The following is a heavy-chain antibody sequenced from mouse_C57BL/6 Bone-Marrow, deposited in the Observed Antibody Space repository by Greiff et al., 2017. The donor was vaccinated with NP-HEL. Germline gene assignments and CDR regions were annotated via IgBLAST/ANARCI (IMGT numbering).Heavy chain of an antibody. CDR3: ARTRQPYYFDY. Sequence: EVMLVESGEGLVKPGGSLKLSCAASGFTFSSYAMSWVRQTPEKRLEWVAYISSGGDYIYYADTVQGRFTISRDNARNTLYLQMSSLKSEDTDMYYCARTRQPYYFDYWGQGTPLTVSS. V-gene: IGHV5S21*01. J-gene: IGHJ2*01. CDR2: ISSGGDYI. D-gene: IGHD6-1*01. CDR1: GFTFSSYA.